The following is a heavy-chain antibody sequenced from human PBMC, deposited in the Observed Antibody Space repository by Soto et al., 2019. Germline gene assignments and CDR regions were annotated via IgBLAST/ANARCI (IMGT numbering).Heavy chain of an antibody. V-gene: IGHV4-30-4*01. Sequence: HVQLQESGPGLVKASQTLSLTCTVSGGSINGGDYFWSWIRQPPGKGLEWIGYIYYSGSTYFNPSLKSRLTMSVDTSKNQFSLKLNSVTAADTAVYYCARRLPTAGFPFDPWGQGTLVTVSS. CDR3: ARRLPTAGFPFDP. CDR1: GGSINGGDYF. D-gene: IGHD6-13*01. CDR2: IYYSGST. J-gene: IGHJ5*02.